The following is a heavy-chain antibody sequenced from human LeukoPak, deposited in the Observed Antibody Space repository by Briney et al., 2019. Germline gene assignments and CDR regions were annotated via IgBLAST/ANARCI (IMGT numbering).Heavy chain of an antibody. V-gene: IGHV3-23*01. CDR1: RFTFSSYG. CDR2: ISGNGGST. D-gene: IGHD4-17*01. CDR3: ARDGMTYGRHFDY. J-gene: IGHJ4*02. Sequence: GGSLRLSCAASRFTFSSYGMNWVRQAPGKGLEWVSGISGNGGSTYYADSVKGRFTISRDNAKSTVYLQMNSLRTDDTAVYYCARDGMTYGRHFDYWGQGILVTVSS.